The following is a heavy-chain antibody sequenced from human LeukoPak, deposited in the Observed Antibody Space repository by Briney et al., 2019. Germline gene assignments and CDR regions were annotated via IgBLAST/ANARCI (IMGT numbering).Heavy chain of an antibody. Sequence: PGGSLRLSCGASGFTFSSYAMHWVRQAPGKGLEWVAVISYDGSNKYYADSVKGRFTISRDNSKNTLYLQMNSLRAEDTAVYYCTREPGYSSSWYKGKFDYWGQGTLVTVSS. J-gene: IGHJ4*02. V-gene: IGHV3-30*04. D-gene: IGHD6-13*01. CDR3: TREPGYSSSWYKGKFDY. CDR2: ISYDGSNK. CDR1: GFTFSSYA.